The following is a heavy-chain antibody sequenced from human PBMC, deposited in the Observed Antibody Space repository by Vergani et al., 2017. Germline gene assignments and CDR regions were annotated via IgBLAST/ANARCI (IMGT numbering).Heavy chain of an antibody. CDR1: GFTFSSYS. D-gene: IGHD3-22*01. V-gene: IGHV3-21*05. J-gene: IGHJ4*02. CDR3: ARDFDYYDSSGYSFDY. Sequence: EVQLVESGGGLVQPGGSLRLSCAASGFTFSSYSMNWVRQAPGKGLEWVSYISSSSSYIYYADSVKGRFTISRDNAKNSLYLQMNSLRAEDTAVYYCARDFDYYDSSGYSFDYWGQGTLVTVSS. CDR2: ISSSSSYI.